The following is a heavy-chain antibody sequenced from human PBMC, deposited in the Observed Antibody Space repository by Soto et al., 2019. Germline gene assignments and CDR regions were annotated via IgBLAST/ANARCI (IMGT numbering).Heavy chain of an antibody. D-gene: IGHD5-12*01. CDR2: TYFRSKWYN. J-gene: IGHJ5*02. Sequence: SQTLSLACAISGYRFSRNTASWNWIKQSPSRGLEWLGRTYFRSKWYNDYAVSVKSRIIINPDTSNNQFSLQLNSVTPEDTAVYFCAKGDNLGPKTGYAFDPWGQGIMVTVSS. CDR1: GYRFSRNTAS. CDR3: AKGDNLGPKTGYAFDP. V-gene: IGHV6-1*01.